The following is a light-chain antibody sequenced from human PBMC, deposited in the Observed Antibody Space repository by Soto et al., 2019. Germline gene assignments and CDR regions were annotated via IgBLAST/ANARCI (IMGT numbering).Light chain of an antibody. V-gene: IGLV2-14*01. Sequence: QSALTQPASVSGSPGQSITISCTGTSSDVGGYNYVSWYQQHPGKAPKLMIYDVSNRPSGVSNRFSGSKSGNTASLTISGLQAEDAADYYCSSDTSSSTHVFGTGTKLTVL. CDR2: DVS. CDR3: SSDTSSSTHV. J-gene: IGLJ1*01. CDR1: SSDVGGYNY.